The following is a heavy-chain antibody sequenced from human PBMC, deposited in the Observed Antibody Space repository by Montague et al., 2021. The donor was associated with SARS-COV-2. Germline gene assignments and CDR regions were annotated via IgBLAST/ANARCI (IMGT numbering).Heavy chain of an antibody. CDR2: IYSGDTA. D-gene: IGHD5-18*01. V-gene: IGHV3-53*01. J-gene: IGHJ3*01. Sequence: SLRLSCAASGFSVSSKYMTLVRQPPGKGLEWVSTIYSGDTAYYAYAVQGRFTISRDHSKNTVFLQMNSLRAEDTALYYCATFYVDTVSVTNAFDLWGQGTLVSVSS. CDR1: GFSVSSKY. CDR3: ATFYVDTVSVTNAFDL.